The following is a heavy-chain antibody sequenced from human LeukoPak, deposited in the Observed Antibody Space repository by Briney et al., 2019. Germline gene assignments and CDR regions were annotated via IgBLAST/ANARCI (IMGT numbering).Heavy chain of an antibody. V-gene: IGHV1-18*01. CDR1: GYTFTSYG. Sequence: GASVKVSCKASGYTFTSYGISWVRQAPGQGLEWMGWISAYNGNTNYAQKLQGRVTMTTDTSTSTAYMELSSLRSEDTAVYYCARVPVQYCGGDCYPYYFDYWGQGTLVTVSS. J-gene: IGHJ4*02. CDR2: ISAYNGNT. D-gene: IGHD2-21*02. CDR3: ARVPVQYCGGDCYPYYFDY.